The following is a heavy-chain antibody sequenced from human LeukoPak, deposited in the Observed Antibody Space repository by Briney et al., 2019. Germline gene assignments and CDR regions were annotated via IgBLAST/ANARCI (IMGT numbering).Heavy chain of an antibody. D-gene: IGHD4-17*01. Sequence: DSVKGRFTISRDNSKNTLYLQMNSLRAEDTAVYYCAKENYGDYGGYYFDYWGQGTLVTVSS. J-gene: IGHJ4*02. CDR3: AKENYGDYGGYYFDY. V-gene: IGHV3-23*01.